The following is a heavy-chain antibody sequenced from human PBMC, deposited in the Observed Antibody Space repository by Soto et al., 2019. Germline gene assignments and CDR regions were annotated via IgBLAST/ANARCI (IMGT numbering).Heavy chain of an antibody. CDR1: GGSISSGGYY. Sequence: QVQLQESGPGLVKPSQTLSLTCTVSGGSISSGGYYWSWIRQHPGKGLEWIGYIYYSGSTYYNPSLKSRVTISGDTSKTQFSLKQSSVTAADTAVYYCARDHDSSGYPSYYYYYGMDVWGQGTTVTVSS. J-gene: IGHJ6*02. D-gene: IGHD3-22*01. CDR3: ARDHDSSGYPSYYYYYGMDV. V-gene: IGHV4-31*03. CDR2: IYYSGST.